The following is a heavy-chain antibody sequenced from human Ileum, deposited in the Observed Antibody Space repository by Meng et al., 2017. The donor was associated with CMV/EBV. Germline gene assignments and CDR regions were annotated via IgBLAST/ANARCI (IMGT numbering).Heavy chain of an antibody. CDR3: VHRSYSGQDDY. Sequence: LKEPGPRLVKPPQTLTLTCTFSGFSFSTSKAGVGWIRLPPGKALEWLALIYWDDDTRYNPSLKTRLTITKDTSKNQVILTMTKMDPADTATYFCVHRSYSGQDDYWGQGALVTVSS. D-gene: IGHD5-12*01. CDR2: IYWDDDT. CDR1: GFSFSTSKAG. J-gene: IGHJ4*02. V-gene: IGHV2-5*02.